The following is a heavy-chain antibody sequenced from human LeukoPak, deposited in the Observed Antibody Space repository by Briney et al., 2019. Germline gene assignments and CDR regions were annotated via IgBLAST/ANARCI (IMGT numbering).Heavy chain of an antibody. V-gene: IGHV3-23*01. CDR2: ISGGGTT. CDR3: AIRWSSVSYYFQY. J-gene: IGHJ4*02. Sequence: GGSLRLSCETSGFTFNNYAVSWVRQAPGKGLEWVSSISGGGTTYYADSVKGRFTISRDSSQNTLYLQMNSPRAEDAAVYFCAIRWSSVSYYFQYWGQGTLVTVSS. CDR1: GFTFNNYA. D-gene: IGHD6-13*01.